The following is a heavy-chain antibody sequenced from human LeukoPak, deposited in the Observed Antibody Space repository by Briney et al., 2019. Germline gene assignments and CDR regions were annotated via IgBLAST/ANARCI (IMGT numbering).Heavy chain of an antibody. CDR2: MNPNSGNT. CDR1: GYTFTSYD. J-gene: IGHJ5*02. CDR3: ARDKEYYYDSSGQIIKAGFDP. V-gene: IGHV1-8*03. D-gene: IGHD3-22*01. Sequence: ASVKVSCKASGYTFTSYDINWVRQATGQGLEWMGWMNPNSGNTGYAQKFQGRVTITRNTSISTAYMELSSLRSEDTAVYYCARDKEYYYDSSGQIIKAGFDPWGQGTLVTVSS.